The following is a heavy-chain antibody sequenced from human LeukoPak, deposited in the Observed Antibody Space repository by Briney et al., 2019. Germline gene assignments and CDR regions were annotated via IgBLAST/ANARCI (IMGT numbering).Heavy chain of an antibody. D-gene: IGHD6-13*01. CDR2: IYYSGST. J-gene: IGHJ3*02. CDR1: GGSISSYY. V-gene: IGHV4-59*01. Sequence: SSETLSLTCTVSGGSISSYYWSWIRQPPGKGLEWIGYIYYSGSTNYNPSLKSRVTISVDTSKNQFSLKLSSVTAADTAVYYCARSWGIQELGALDIWGQGRMVTVSS. CDR3: ARSWGIQELGALDI.